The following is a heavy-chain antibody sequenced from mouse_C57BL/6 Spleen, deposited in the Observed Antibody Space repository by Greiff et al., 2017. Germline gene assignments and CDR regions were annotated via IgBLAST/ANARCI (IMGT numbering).Heavy chain of an antibody. J-gene: IGHJ3*01. CDR1: GYTFTSYW. Sequence: VQLQQPGAELVKPGASVKLSCKASGYTFTSYWMHWVKQRPGRGLEWIGRIDPNSGGTKYNEKFKSKATLTVDKPSSTAYSLLSSLTAEDYAAYYCSRNYGSSAFAYWGQGTLVTVSS. D-gene: IGHD1-1*01. CDR2: IDPNSGGT. V-gene: IGHV1-72*01. CDR3: SRNYGSSAFAY.